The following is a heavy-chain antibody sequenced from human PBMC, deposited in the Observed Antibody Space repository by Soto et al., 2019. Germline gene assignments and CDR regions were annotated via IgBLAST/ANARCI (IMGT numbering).Heavy chain of an antibody. CDR1: GGSISSTSYY. Sequence: SETLSLTCTVPGGSISSTSYYWGCIRQPPGKGLDWIGSIYYSGSTYYNPALKSRVTISVDTSKNQFSLELKSVTAADTAVYYCARRCSSTSCYLGTHDFWGQGTLVTVSS. J-gene: IGHJ4*02. CDR2: IYYSGST. V-gene: IGHV4-39*01. D-gene: IGHD2-2*01. CDR3: ARRCSSTSCYLGTHDF.